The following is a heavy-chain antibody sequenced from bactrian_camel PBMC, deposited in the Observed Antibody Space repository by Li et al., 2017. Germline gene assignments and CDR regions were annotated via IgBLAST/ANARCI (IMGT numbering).Heavy chain of an antibody. J-gene: IGHJ4*01. D-gene: IGHD4*01. CDR2: INSGGGST. CDR1: GFAFSSYA. Sequence: VQLVESGGGLVQPGGSLRLSCAASGFAFSSYAMSWVRQAPGKGLEWVSAINSGGGSTYYADSVKGRFTISRDNAKNTLYLHLNSLKTEDTAMYYCANSRERYSDYVHVYWGQGTQVTVS. V-gene: IGHV3S31*01. CDR3: ANSRERYSDYVHVY.